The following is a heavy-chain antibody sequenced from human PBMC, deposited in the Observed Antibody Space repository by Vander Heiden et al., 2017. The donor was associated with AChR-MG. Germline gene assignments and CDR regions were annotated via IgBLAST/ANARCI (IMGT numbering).Heavy chain of an antibody. Sequence: QVQLVESGGGVVQPGRSLRLSCVASGFTFSNYAMHWVRQVPGKGLDWVAIISSDGINKYYADSVRGRFTISKDNSKNTLYLQMNSLGPEDTGIYYCARPSSYERWGQGTLVTVSS. J-gene: IGHJ4*02. V-gene: IGHV3-30-3*01. CDR2: ISSDGINK. D-gene: IGHD3-10*01. CDR1: GFTFSNYA. CDR3: ARPSSYER.